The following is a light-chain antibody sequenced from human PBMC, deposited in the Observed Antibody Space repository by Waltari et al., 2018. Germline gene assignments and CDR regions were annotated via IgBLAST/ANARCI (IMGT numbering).Light chain of an antibody. Sequence: QSVLTQPPSASGTPGQRVTISCSGTRSNIGSNYLYWYKQLPGTAPKLLNYRNNQRPSGVPARVAGAKSGTSASLAISGRRSEDEADYYCAAWDDSLSGRVFGGGTKVTVL. CDR1: RSNIGSNY. V-gene: IGLV1-47*01. CDR3: AAWDDSLSGRV. J-gene: IGLJ3*02. CDR2: RNN.